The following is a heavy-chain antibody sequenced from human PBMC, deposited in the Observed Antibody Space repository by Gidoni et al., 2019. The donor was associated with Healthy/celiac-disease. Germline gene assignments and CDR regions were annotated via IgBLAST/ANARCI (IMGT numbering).Heavy chain of an antibody. Sequence: EVQLLESGGGLVQPGGSLRLSCAASGFTFSSYAMSWVRQAPGKGLEWVSAISGSGGSTYYADSVKGRFTISRDNSKNTLYLQMNSLRAEDTAVYYCAPIPVEIGAPSGRREDYWGQGTLVTVSS. CDR3: APIPVEIGAPSGRREDY. CDR1: GFTFSSYA. J-gene: IGHJ4*02. D-gene: IGHD1-1*01. V-gene: IGHV3-23*01. CDR2: ISGSGGST.